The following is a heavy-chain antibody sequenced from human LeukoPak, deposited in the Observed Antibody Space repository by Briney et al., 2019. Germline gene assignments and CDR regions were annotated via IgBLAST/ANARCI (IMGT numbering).Heavy chain of an antibody. D-gene: IGHD5-24*01. Sequence: ASVKVSCKXSGYTFTSYGISWVRQTPRQGLEWMGWISAYNGNTNYAQKLQGRVTMTTDTSTSTAYMELRSLRSDDTAVYYCARDPDGYNYPMDYWGQGTLVTVSS. CDR3: ARDPDGYNYPMDY. CDR1: GYTFTSYG. V-gene: IGHV1-18*01. J-gene: IGHJ4*02. CDR2: ISAYNGNT.